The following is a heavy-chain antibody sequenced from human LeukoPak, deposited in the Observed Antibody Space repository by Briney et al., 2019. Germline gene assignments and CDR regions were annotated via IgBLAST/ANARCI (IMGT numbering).Heavy chain of an antibody. CDR2: MNPNSGNT. CDR3: ARGSRGFTIFGVVTTQYYFDY. Sequence: GASVKVSCKASGYTFTSYDINWVRQATGQGVEWMGWMNPNSGNTGYAQKFQGRVTITRNTSISTAYMELSSLRSEDTAVYYCARGSRGFTIFGVVTTQYYFDYWGQGTLVTVSS. CDR1: GYTFTSYD. J-gene: IGHJ4*02. V-gene: IGHV1-8*01. D-gene: IGHD3-3*01.